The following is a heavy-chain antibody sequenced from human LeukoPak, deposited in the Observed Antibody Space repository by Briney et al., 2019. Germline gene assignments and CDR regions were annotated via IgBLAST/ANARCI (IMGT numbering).Heavy chain of an antibody. CDR3: ARGRRGYSYGPGLDY. V-gene: IGHV4-4*07. CDR1: GGSISSYY. J-gene: IGHJ4*02. CDR2: IYTSGST. D-gene: IGHD5-18*01. Sequence: SETLSLTCTVSGGSISSYYWSWIRQPAGKGLEWIGRIYTSGSTNCNPSLKSRVTMSVDTSKNQFSLKLSSVTAADTAVYYCARGRRGYSYGPGLDYWGQGTLVTVSS.